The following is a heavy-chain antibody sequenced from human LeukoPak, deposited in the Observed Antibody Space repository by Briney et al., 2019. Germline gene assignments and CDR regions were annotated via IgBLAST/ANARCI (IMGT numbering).Heavy chain of an antibody. V-gene: IGHV4-59*08. J-gene: IGHJ4*02. CDR1: GGSISRYY. CDR3: ARSIYSITYYFDY. D-gene: IGHD3-3*01. CDR2: IYYSGST. Sequence: PSETLTLSCTVSGGSISRYYWSWIRQPPGKGLEWIGYIYYSGSTNYNPSLKSRVTISVDTSKNQFSLKLSSVTAADTAVYYCARSIYSITYYFDYWGQGTLITVSS.